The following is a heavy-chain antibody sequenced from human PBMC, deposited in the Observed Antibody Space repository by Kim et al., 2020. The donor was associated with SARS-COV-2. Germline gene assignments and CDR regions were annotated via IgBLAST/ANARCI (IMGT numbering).Heavy chain of an antibody. Sequence: ASVKVSCKASGYTFTSYDINWVRQATGQGLEWMGWMNPNSGNTGYAQKFQGRVTMTRNTSISTAYMELSSLRSEDTAVYYCARGMRRRYVWGSYRMVWYFDYWGQGTLVTVSS. CDR1: GYTFTSYD. CDR3: ARGMRRRYVWGSYRMVWYFDY. CDR2: MNPNSGNT. D-gene: IGHD3-16*02. V-gene: IGHV1-8*01. J-gene: IGHJ4*02.